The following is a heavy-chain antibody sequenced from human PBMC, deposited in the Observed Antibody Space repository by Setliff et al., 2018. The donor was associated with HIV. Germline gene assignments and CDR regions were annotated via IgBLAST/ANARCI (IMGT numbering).Heavy chain of an antibody. D-gene: IGHD6-13*01. CDR2: ISYSGST. Sequence: PSETLSLTCTVSGGSISSSSYYWGWIRQPPGKGLEWIGSISYSGSTYYKSSLKSRVTISVDTSKNQVSLRLSSVTAADTGVYYCARHRDPPGSSWIYYYYYMDLWGAGTTVTVSS. CDR1: GGSISSSSYY. V-gene: IGHV4-39*01. J-gene: IGHJ6*03. CDR3: ARHRDPPGSSWIYYYYYMDL.